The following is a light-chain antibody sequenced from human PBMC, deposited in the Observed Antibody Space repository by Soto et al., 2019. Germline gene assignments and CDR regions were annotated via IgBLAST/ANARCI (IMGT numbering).Light chain of an antibody. J-gene: IGKJ4*01. CDR1: QGVSSSY. Sequence: EIVLTQSPGTLSLSPGERATLSCRASQGVSSSYLAWYQQKPGHPPRLLIYGASSRATGIPDRFSGSGSGTDFTLTITRLEPDDFAVYYCQHYRTSFGGGTKVEIK. V-gene: IGKV3-20*01. CDR3: QHYRTS. CDR2: GAS.